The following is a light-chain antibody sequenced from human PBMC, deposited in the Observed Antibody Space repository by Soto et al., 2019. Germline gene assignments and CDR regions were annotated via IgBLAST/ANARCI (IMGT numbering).Light chain of an antibody. CDR1: QSISSY. V-gene: IGKV1-39*01. J-gene: IGKJ1*01. CDR3: QQSYSTPT. Sequence: DIQMTQSPSSLSASVGDRVTITCRASQSISSYLNWYQQKPGKAPKVLIYAASSLQSGVPSRFSGSGSGTDFTLTISSLQPEDSATYYCQQSYSTPTFGQGTKVDIK. CDR2: AAS.